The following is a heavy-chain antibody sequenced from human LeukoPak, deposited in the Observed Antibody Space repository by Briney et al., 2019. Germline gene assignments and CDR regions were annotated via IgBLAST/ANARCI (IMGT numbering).Heavy chain of an antibody. D-gene: IGHD1-14*01. Sequence: GGSLRLSCAASGFTFSSYSMSWVRQAPGAGLEWVSSISSSSSYIYYADSVKGRFTISRDNAKNSLYLQMNSLRVEDTAVYYCAREATVLTDYWGQGTLVTVSS. V-gene: IGHV3-21*01. CDR2: ISSSSSYI. CDR1: GFTFSSYS. J-gene: IGHJ4*02. CDR3: AREATVLTDY.